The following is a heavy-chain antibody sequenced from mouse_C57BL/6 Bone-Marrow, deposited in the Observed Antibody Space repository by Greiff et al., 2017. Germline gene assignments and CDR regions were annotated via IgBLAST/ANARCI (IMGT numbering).Heavy chain of an antibody. J-gene: IGHJ2*01. D-gene: IGHD2-12*01. CDR3: TTKVLRRSY. V-gene: IGHV14-4*01. Sequence: VQLKESGAELVRPGASVKLSCTASGFNIKDDYMHWVKQRPEQGLEWIGWIDPENGDTEYASKFQGKATITADTSSNTAYLQLSSLTSEDTAVYYCTTKVLRRSYWGQGTTLTVAS. CDR2: IDPENGDT. CDR1: GFNIKDDY.